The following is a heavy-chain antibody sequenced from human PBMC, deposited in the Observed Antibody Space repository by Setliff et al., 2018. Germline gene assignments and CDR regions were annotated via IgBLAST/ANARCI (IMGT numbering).Heavy chain of an antibody. J-gene: IGHJ3*02. V-gene: IGHV1-8*02. CDR3: ARDRAYYDILTGYYTHDAFDI. Sequence: ASVKVSCKASGYTFINYEINWVRQATGQGLEWMGGMNPNNGNTGYAQKFQGRVTMTRNTSISTAYMELSSLRSEDTAVYYCARDRAYYDILTGYYTHDAFDIWGQGTMVTVSS. CDR1: GYTFINYE. D-gene: IGHD3-9*01. CDR2: MNPNNGNT.